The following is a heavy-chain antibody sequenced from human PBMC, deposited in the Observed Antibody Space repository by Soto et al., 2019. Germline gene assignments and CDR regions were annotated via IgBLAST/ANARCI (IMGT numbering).Heavy chain of an antibody. CDR3: STRAYDTNGYYRFDP. Sequence: LSLTFAVYGXSFSGHSWTWIRQSPGKGLEWIGDINHSGRVNYSPSLKSRVTISLDTSKSQFSLTLSAVTAADTAMYYCSTRAYDTNGYYRFDPWGQGTLVTVSS. J-gene: IGHJ5*01. D-gene: IGHD3-22*01. V-gene: IGHV4-34*01. CDR2: INHSGRV. CDR1: GXSFSGHS.